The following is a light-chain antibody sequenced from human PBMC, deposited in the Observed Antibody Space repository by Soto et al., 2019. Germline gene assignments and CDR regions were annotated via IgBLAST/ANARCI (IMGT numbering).Light chain of an antibody. CDR2: DAS. V-gene: IGKV1-5*01. Sequence: DIQMTQSPSTLSASVGDRVAITCRASQSISTWLAWYQQKPGKAPKFLIYDASSLQSGVPSRFRGSGSGTEFTLTISSLQPDDFATYYCQQYHSYSQTFGQGTKV. CDR1: QSISTW. J-gene: IGKJ1*01. CDR3: QQYHSYSQT.